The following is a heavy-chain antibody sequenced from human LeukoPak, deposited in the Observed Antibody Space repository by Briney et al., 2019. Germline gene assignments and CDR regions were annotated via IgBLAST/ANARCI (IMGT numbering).Heavy chain of an antibody. CDR2: IYYSGST. V-gene: IGHV4-59*01. Sequence: SETLSLTCTVSGGSISSYYWSWIRQPPGKGLEWIGYIYYSGSTNYNPSLKSRVTVSVDTSKNQFSLKLSSVTAADTAVYYCARDNWNYGSSMDVWGQGTTVTVSS. D-gene: IGHD1-7*01. J-gene: IGHJ6*02. CDR1: GGSISSYY. CDR3: ARDNWNYGSSMDV.